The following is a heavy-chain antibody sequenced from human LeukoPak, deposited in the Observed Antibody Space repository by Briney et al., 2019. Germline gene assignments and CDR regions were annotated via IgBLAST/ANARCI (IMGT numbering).Heavy chain of an antibody. CDR2: INPSGGST. Sequence: ASVKVSCKASGYTFTGYYMHWVRQAPGQGLEWMGIINPSGGSTSYAQKFQGRVTMTRDMSTSTVYMELSSLRSEDTAVYYCARVGSVYGSGDPLDYWGQGTLVTVSS. V-gene: IGHV1-46*01. CDR1: GYTFTGYY. D-gene: IGHD3-10*01. CDR3: ARVGSVYGSGDPLDY. J-gene: IGHJ4*02.